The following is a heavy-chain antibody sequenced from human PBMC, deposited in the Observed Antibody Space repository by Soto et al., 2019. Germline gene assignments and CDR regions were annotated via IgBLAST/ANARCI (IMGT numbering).Heavy chain of an antibody. CDR2: IVGSGGRT. J-gene: IGHJ4*02. CDR3: AKDPAGMYSSGWSQSFDF. CDR1: GFTFSAFA. V-gene: IGHV3-23*01. D-gene: IGHD6-19*01. Sequence: EVQLLESGGGLVQPGGSLTLSCAASGFTFSAFALSWVRQAPGEGLEWVSGIVGSGGRTYYADSVKGRFTISRDNSKNTVYLQMSSLRAEDTAMYYCAKDPAGMYSSGWSQSFDFWGQGTKVTVSS.